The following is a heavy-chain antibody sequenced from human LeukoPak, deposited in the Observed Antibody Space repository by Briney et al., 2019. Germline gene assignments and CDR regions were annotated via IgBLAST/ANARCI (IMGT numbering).Heavy chain of an antibody. V-gene: IGHV4-4*07. CDR3: ARDLRAAAAFDY. D-gene: IGHD6-13*01. J-gene: IGHJ4*02. CDR2: IYTSGST. CDR1: GGSISSYY. Sequence: SETLSLTCTVSGGSISSYYWSWIRQPAGKGLEWIGRIYTSGSTNYSPSLKSRVTMSVDTSKNQFSLKLSSVTAADTAVYYCARDLRAAAAFDYWGQGTLVTVSS.